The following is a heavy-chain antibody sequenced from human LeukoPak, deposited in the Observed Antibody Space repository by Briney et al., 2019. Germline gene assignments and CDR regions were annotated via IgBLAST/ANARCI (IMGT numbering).Heavy chain of an antibody. CDR2: INPNSGGT. V-gene: IGHV1-2*06. J-gene: IGHJ4*02. D-gene: IGHD3-22*01. Sequence: ASVKVSCKASGYTFTGYYMHWVRQAPGQGLESMGRINPNSGGTNYAQKFQGRVTMTRDTSISTAYMELSRLRSDDTAVYYCARGDMIVVVSDFDYWGQGTLVTVSS. CDR3: ARGDMIVVVSDFDY. CDR1: GYTFTGYY.